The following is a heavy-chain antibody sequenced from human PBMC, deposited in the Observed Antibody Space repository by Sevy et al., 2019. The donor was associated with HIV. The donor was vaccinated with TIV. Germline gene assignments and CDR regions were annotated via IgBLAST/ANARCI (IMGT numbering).Heavy chain of an antibody. V-gene: IGHV3-15*01. CDR3: TTDRGSGTTWVRAFDL. CDR1: GFPFSDAW. J-gene: IGHJ3*01. Sequence: GGSLRLSCAASGFPFSDAWMNWVRQAPGKGLEWDGLIKNGNEGGTTDYAAPMKGRFTIPRDDSKNTLFLQTSSLKTEDTAIYYCTTDRGSGTTWVRAFDLWGQGTMVTVSS. D-gene: IGHD1-7*01. CDR2: IKNGNEGGTT.